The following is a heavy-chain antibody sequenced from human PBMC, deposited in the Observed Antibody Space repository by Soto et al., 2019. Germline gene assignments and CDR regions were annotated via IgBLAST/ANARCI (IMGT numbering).Heavy chain of an antibody. CDR3: ARDVARGYCSGGSCSPYYYYYYMDV. J-gene: IGHJ6*03. V-gene: IGHV3-21*01. CDR2: ISSSSSYI. Sequence: GGSLRLSCAASGFTFSSYSMNWVRQAPGKGLEWVSSISSSSSYIYYADSVKGRFTISRDNAKNSLYLQMNSLRAEDTAVYYCARDVARGYCSGGSCSPYYYYYYMDVWGKGTTVTVSS. CDR1: GFTFSSYS. D-gene: IGHD2-15*01.